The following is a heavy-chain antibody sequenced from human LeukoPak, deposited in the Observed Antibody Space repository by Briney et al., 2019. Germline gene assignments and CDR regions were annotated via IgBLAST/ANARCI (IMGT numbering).Heavy chain of an antibody. CDR1: GGSISSGSYY. CDR3: AAYGSGSPSRYYYYMDV. J-gene: IGHJ6*03. V-gene: IGHV4-61*02. Sequence: PSETLSLTCTVSGGSISSGSYYWSWIRQPAGKGLKWIGRIYASGSTNYNPSLKSRVTISVDTSKNQFSLKLSSVTAADTAVYYCAAYGSGSPSRYYYYMDVWGKGTTVTISS. D-gene: IGHD3-10*01. CDR2: IYASGST.